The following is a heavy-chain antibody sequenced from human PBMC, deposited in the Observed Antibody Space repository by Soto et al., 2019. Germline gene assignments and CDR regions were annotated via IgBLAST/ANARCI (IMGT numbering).Heavy chain of an antibody. CDR3: AREPEYGGTRAMVAY. Sequence: QVQLVQSGAEVKKPGSSVKVSCKASGGTFSSYAISWVRQAPGQGLEWMGGIIPIFGTANYAQKFQGSVTITADESTSTAYMERSSLRSADTAVYYCAREPEYGGTRAMVAYWGQGTLVTVS. CDR2: IIPIFGTA. V-gene: IGHV1-69*01. D-gene: IGHD5-18*01. CDR1: GGTFSSYA. J-gene: IGHJ4*02.